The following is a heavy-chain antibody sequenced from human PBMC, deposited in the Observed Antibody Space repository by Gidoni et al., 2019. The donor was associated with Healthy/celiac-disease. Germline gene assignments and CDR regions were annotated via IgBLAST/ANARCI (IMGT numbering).Heavy chain of an antibody. D-gene: IGHD6-6*01. CDR3: AKDRRYSSSSGAFDP. Sequence: EVQLVESGGGLVQPGRSLRLSCAASGFTVDDYAMHWVRQDPGKGLELVSGISWNSGSIDYADSVKGRFTISRDNAKNSLYLQMNSLRAEDTALYYCAKDRRYSSSSGAFDPWGQGTLVTVSS. CDR1: GFTVDDYA. CDR2: ISWNSGSI. V-gene: IGHV3-9*01. J-gene: IGHJ5*02.